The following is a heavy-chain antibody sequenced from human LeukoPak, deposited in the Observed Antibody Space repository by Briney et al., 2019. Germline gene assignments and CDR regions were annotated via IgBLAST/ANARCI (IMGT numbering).Heavy chain of an antibody. J-gene: IGHJ4*02. CDR2: INPSGGST. Sequence: GASVKVSCKASGYTFTSYYMHWARQAPGQGLEWMGIINPSGGSTSYAQKFQGRVTMTTDTSTSTAYMELRSLRSDDTAVYYCAIAGTVTAGDYWGQGTLVTVSS. CDR3: AIAGTVTAGDY. V-gene: IGHV1-46*01. D-gene: IGHD4-17*01. CDR1: GYTFTSYY.